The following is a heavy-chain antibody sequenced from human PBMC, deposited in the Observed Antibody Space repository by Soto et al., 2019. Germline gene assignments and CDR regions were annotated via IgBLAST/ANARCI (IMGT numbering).Heavy chain of an antibody. J-gene: IGHJ5*02. CDR3: ARHIYYYLT. V-gene: IGHV4-39*01. D-gene: IGHD3-10*01. CDR2: IYYSGST. Sequence: PXETLSLTCNVAGCSISTSGCYWGWLRQPPGKGLEWIAIIYYSGSTYYNPSLKSRVTIAAHTSKNQISLKLSSADVADTAVYYCARHIYYYLTWGQGPLVTVSS. CDR1: GCSISTSGCY.